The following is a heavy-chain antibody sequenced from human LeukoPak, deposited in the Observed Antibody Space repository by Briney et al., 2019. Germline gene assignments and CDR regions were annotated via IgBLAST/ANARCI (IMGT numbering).Heavy chain of an antibody. CDR3: ARYPAYYYDSSGYYY. CDR2: ISAYNGNT. Sequence: GASVEVSCKASGYTFTSYYIHWVRQAPGQGLEWLGWISAYNGNTNYAQKLQGRVTMTTDTSTSTAYMELRSLRSDDTAVYYCARYPAYYYDSSGYYYWGQGTLVTVSS. D-gene: IGHD3-22*01. V-gene: IGHV1-18*04. CDR1: GYTFTSYY. J-gene: IGHJ4*02.